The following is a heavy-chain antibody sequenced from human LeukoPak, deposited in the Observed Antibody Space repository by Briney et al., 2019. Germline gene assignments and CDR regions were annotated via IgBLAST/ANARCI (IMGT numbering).Heavy chain of an antibody. V-gene: IGHV3-30*18. J-gene: IGHJ4*02. CDR1: GFTFSSYG. CDR2: ISYDGSNK. CDR3: AKDRGYSDY. Sequence: PGGSLRLSSAASGFTFSSYGMHGVRQAPGKGLEWVAVISYDGSNKYYADSVKGRFTISRDNSKNTLYLQMNSLRAEDTAVYYCAKDRGYSDYWGQGTLVTVSS.